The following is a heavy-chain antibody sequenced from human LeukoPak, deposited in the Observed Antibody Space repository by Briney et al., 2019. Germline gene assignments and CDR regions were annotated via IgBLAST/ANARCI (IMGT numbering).Heavy chain of an antibody. V-gene: IGHV1-8*01. J-gene: IGHJ6*02. CDR1: GYTFTSYD. CDR2: MNPNSGNT. Sequence: ASVNVSFKASGYTFTSYDINWVRQATGQGLEWMGWMNPNSGNTGYAQKFQGRVTITRNTSISTAYMELSSLRSEDTAVYYCARDYSSSWYPMGYGMDVWGQGTTVTVSS. D-gene: IGHD6-13*01. CDR3: ARDYSSSWYPMGYGMDV.